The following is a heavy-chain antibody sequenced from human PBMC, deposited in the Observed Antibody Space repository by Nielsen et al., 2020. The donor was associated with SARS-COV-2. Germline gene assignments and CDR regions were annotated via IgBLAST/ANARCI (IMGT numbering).Heavy chain of an antibody. CDR1: GYTFTDYY. Sequence: ASVKVSCKASGYTFTDYYIHWVRQAPGQGLEWMGRINPYSGGTNYAQKFQGRVTMTRDTSTSTAYMELSSLKPEDTAVYFCMLTPLLGGDYWGQGTLVTVSS. J-gene: IGHJ4*02. CDR3: MLTPLLGGDY. D-gene: IGHD2-8*01. V-gene: IGHV1-2*06. CDR2: INPYSGGT.